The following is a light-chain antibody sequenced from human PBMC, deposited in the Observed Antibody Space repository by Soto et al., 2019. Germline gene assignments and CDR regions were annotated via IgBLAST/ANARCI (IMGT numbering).Light chain of an antibody. CDR1: QSINKY. V-gene: IGKV1-39*01. J-gene: IGKJ1*01. Sequence: DIQMTQSPSSLSASVGDRVTITCRASQSINKYLNWYQHKPGTAPKVLIYAATYLQNGVPSRFSGTGSGADFTLTISSLQPEDFATYYCQQNLNFPRTFGQGTKVDIK. CDR2: AAT. CDR3: QQNLNFPRT.